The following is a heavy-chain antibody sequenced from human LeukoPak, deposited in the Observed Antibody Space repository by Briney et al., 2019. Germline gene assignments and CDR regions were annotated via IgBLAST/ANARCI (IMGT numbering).Heavy chain of an antibody. CDR3: ARAGYCTNGVCYSYYYYYYMDV. D-gene: IGHD2-8*01. CDR1: GYTFTSYG. CDR2: ISAYNGNT. J-gene: IGHJ6*03. V-gene: IGHV1-18*01. Sequence: ASVKVSCKASGYTFTSYGISWVRQAPGQGLEWMGWISAYNGNTNYAQKLQGRVTMTTDTSTSTAYMELRSLRSDDTAVYYCARAGYCTNGVCYSYYYYYYMDVWGKGTTVTVSS.